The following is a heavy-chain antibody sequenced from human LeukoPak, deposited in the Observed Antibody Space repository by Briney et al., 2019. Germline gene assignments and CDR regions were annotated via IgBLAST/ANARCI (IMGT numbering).Heavy chain of an antibody. Sequence: GGSPRLSCETAGCTFSSYVMHWVRRTPGKGLVWVSRISHDGFISYADSVKGRFTISRDNAKNTLILQMNSLRAEDTAVYYCARDWVYKIDYWGRGTLVTVSS. D-gene: IGHD5-24*01. CDR3: ARDWVYKIDY. CDR2: ISHDGFI. J-gene: IGHJ4*02. CDR1: GCTFSSYV. V-gene: IGHV3-74*01.